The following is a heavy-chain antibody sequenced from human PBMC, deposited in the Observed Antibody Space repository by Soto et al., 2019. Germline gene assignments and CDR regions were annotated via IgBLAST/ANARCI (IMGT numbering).Heavy chain of an antibody. CDR3: ARSPMGLLFRYYFDY. D-gene: IGHD2-21*02. CDR1: GGSFSGYY. Sequence: QVQLQQWGAGLLKPSETLSLTCAVYGGSFSGYYWSWIRQPPGKGLEWIGQINHSGRTNYNPSLKSRVTISVYTSKNQFSLKLNSVTAADTAVYYCARSPMGLLFRYYFDYWGQGTLVTVSS. V-gene: IGHV4-34*01. CDR2: INHSGRT. J-gene: IGHJ4*02.